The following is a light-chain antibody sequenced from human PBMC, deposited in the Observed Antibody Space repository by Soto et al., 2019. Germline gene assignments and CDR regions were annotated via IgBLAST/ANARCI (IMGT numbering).Light chain of an antibody. V-gene: IGLV2-14*03. CDR3: SSYTTTSSLYV. CDR1: SSDVGGYNY. J-gene: IGLJ1*01. Sequence: QSALTQPASVSGSPGQSIIISCTGTSSDVGGYNYVSWYQQHPGKAPKLMIYDVSSRPSGVSNRFSGSKSGNRASLTISGLQAEDEADYYCSSYTTTSSLYVFGTGTKLTVL. CDR2: DVS.